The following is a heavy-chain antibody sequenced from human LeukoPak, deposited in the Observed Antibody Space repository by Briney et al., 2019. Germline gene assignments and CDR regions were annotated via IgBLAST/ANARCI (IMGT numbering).Heavy chain of an antibody. D-gene: IGHD5-24*01. CDR2: ISAYNGNT. J-gene: IGHJ6*02. Sequence: ASAKVSCKASGYTFTSYGISWVRQAPGQGLEWMGWISAYNGNTNYAQKLQGRVTMTTDISTSTAYMELRSLRSDDTAVYYCATTNYYYGMDVWGQGTTVTVSS. CDR3: ATTNYYYGMDV. CDR1: GYTFTSYG. V-gene: IGHV1-18*01.